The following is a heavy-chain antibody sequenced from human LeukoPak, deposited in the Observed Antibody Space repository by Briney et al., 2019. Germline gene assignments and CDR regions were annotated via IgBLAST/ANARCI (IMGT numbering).Heavy chain of an antibody. V-gene: IGHV4-34*01. J-gene: IGHJ6*02. CDR1: GGTFSGYY. CDR2: INHSGST. Sequence: SETLSLTCAVYGGTFSGYYWSWIRQPPGKGLEWIGEINHSGSTNYNPSLKSRVTISVDASKNQFSLKLSSVTAADTAVYYCAREIYDSSGYYPWSYYYYGMDVWGQGTTVTVSS. D-gene: IGHD3-22*01. CDR3: AREIYDSSGYYPWSYYYYGMDV.